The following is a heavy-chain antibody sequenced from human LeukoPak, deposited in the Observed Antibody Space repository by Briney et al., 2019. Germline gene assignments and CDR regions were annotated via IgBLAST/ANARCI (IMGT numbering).Heavy chain of an antibody. CDR2: ISDSGGST. Sequence: PGGSLRLSCATSGFTFSVYAMSWVRQAPGKGLEWVSTISDSGGSTYYADSVKGRFTISRGNSKNTLYLLMNELSAEDTAVYYCARDAEPNPFDPWGQGTLVTVSS. CDR1: GFTFSVYA. D-gene: IGHD1-14*01. V-gene: IGHV3-23*01. CDR3: ARDAEPNPFDP. J-gene: IGHJ5*02.